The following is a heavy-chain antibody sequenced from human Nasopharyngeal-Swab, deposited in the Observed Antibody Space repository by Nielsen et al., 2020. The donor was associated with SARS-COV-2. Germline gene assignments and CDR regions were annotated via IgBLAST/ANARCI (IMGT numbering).Heavy chain of an antibody. CDR3: ARPDCGGDCFSPSYFDS. V-gene: IGHV3-11*06. J-gene: IGHJ4*02. CDR2: ISGRPYRASNYYT. D-gene: IGHD2-21*02. Sequence: GESLKISCAASGFTFSDYYMSWFRQAPGKGLEWVSYISGRPYRASNYYTNYADSVRARFTISRDNAKNSLYLEMNNLRAEDMAVYYCARPDCGGDCFSPSYFDSWGQGTLVTVSS. CDR1: GFTFSDYY.